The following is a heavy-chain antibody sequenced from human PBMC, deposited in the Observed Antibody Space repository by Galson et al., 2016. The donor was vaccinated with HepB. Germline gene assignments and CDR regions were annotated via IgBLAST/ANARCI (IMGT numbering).Heavy chain of an antibody. V-gene: IGHV3-72*01. Sequence: SLRLSCAASGLIFSDHYMDRVRQAPGKGLEWVARSRNKLHSFTTEYAASVKGRFTISRDDSRSSVYLQMNSLQTEDTAVYYCTRGHLVRTVFYGMDVWGQGTTVTVSS. CDR3: TRGHLVRTVFYGMDV. CDR1: GLIFSDHY. J-gene: IGHJ6*02. CDR2: SRNKLHSFTT. D-gene: IGHD3/OR15-3a*01.